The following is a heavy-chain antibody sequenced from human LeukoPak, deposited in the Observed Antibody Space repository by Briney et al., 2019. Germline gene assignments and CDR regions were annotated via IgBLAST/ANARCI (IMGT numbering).Heavy chain of an antibody. CDR2: INDNGAI. CDR1: GASFSAND. CDR3: ARYCGSENYCISY. J-gene: IGHJ4*02. Sequence: SETLSLTCAVYGASFSANDWIWLRQPPGKGLEWIGEINDNGAITHKPLLKSRITISQDTSKSQLSLKLSSVTAADTAGYYCARYCGSENYCISYWGQGTLVTVSS. D-gene: IGHD3-10*01. V-gene: IGHV4-34*01.